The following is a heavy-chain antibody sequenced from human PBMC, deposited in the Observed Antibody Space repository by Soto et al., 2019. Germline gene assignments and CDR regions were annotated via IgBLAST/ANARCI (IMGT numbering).Heavy chain of an antibody. CDR3: ARHRGYYYPHFAY. V-gene: IGHV4-39*01. CDR1: GGSSSSSSYY. D-gene: IGHD3-22*01. Sequence: SETLSLTCTVSGGSSSSSSYYWGWIRQPPGKGLEWIGSIYYSGSTYYNPSLKSRVTISVDTSKNQFSLKLSSVTAADTAVYYCARHRGYYYPHFAYWGQGTLVPVSS. CDR2: IYYSGST. J-gene: IGHJ4*02.